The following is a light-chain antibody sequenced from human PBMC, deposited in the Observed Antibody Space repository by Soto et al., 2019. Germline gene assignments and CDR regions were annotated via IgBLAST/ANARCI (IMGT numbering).Light chain of an antibody. J-gene: IGKJ2*01. CDR2: DAS. V-gene: IGKV3-11*01. CDR3: QLRSNWPPYT. Sequence: EIVLTQSPATLSLSPGERATLSCRASQSVSSYLAWYQQKPGQAPRLLIYDASNRATGIPARFSGSGSGTDFTLTISSIEPEDFAVYYCQLRSNWPPYTFGQGTKLEIK. CDR1: QSVSSY.